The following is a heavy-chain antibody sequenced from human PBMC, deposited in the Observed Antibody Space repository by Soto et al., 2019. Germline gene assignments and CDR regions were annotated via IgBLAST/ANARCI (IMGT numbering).Heavy chain of an antibody. J-gene: IGHJ4*02. Sequence: QVQLVQSGAEVKKPGASVKVSCKASGYTFTSYDINWVRQATGQGREWMGWMNPNSGNTGYAQKFQGRVTMTRNTSISTAYMQLSSLRSEDTAVYYCARGGRRRYCSGGSCYPGDWGQGTLVTVSS. CDR2: MNPNSGNT. V-gene: IGHV1-8*01. CDR1: GYTFTSYD. D-gene: IGHD2-15*01. CDR3: ARGGRRRYCSGGSCYPGD.